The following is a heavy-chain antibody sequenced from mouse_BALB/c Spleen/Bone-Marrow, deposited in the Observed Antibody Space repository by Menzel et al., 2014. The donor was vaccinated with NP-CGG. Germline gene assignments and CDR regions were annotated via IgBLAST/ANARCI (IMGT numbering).Heavy chain of an antibody. CDR3: SKDGGYDYSYYFDY. D-gene: IGHD2-4*01. V-gene: IGHV5-6-4*01. J-gene: IGHJ2*01. CDR1: GFTFSSYS. CDR2: ISSGGHDT. Sequence: VQLKESGRGLVKPGGSLKLSCAASGFTFSSYSMSWVRQTPEKRLEWVATISSGGHDTYYPDSVKGRFTISRDNAKNTLYLQMSSLKSEDTAMYYCSKDGGYDYSYYFDYWGQGTTLTVSS.